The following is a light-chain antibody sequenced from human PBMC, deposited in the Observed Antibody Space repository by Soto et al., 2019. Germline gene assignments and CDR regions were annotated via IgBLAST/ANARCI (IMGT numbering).Light chain of an antibody. V-gene: IGKV4-1*01. CDR2: WAS. J-gene: IGKJ1*01. CDR1: QSVLYSSNNKNY. CDR3: QQYDSTPWT. Sequence: DIVMTQSPDSLAVSPGERATINCKSSQSVLYSSNNKNYLAWYQQKPGQPPKLLIYWASTRESGVPDRISGSGSGTYFTLTISSLQAEDVAVYYCQQYDSTPWTFGQGTKVEVK.